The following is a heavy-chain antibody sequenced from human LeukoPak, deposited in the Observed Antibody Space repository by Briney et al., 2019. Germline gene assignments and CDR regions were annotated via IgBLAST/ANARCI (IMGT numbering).Heavy chain of an antibody. CDR3: ARAQGSYYHYYMDV. D-gene: IGHD1-26*01. V-gene: IGHV1-2*02. CDR1: GYTFTGYY. J-gene: IGHJ6*03. Sequence: ASVKVSCKASGYTFTGYYMHWVRQAPGQGLEWMGWINPNSGVTKYAQKFQGRVTMTRDMSTSTVNMELSSLRSEDTAVYYCARAQGSYYHYYMDVWGKGTTVTVSS. CDR2: INPNSGVT.